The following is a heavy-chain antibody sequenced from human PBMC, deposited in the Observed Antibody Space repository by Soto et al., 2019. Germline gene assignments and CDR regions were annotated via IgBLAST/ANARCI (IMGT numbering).Heavy chain of an antibody. CDR2: IYYSGST. CDR1: GGSISSGGYY. D-gene: IGHD3-10*01. CDR3: ARDLYYYASGSFEGMDV. V-gene: IGHV4-31*03. Sequence: SETLSLTCTVSGGSISSGGYYWSWIRQHPGKGLEWIGYIYYSGSTYYNPSLKSRVTISVDTSKNQFSLKLSSVTAADTAVYYCARDLYYYASGSFEGMDVWRQGTTVTVSS. J-gene: IGHJ6*02.